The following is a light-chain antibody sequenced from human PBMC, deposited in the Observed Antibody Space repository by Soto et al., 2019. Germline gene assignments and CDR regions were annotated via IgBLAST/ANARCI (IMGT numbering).Light chain of an antibody. Sequence: EIVMTQSPATLSVSPGERATLSFRASQSVRGNLAWYQQKPGQAPRLLIYGASTRATGIPARFGGSGSRTEFTLTISSLQSEYFAVYHCQQYYNWITFGQGTRLEIK. CDR2: GAS. CDR1: QSVRGN. J-gene: IGKJ5*01. CDR3: QQYYNWIT. V-gene: IGKV3-15*01.